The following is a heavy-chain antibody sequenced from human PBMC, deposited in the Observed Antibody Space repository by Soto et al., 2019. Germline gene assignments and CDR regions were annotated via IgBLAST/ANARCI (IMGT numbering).Heavy chain of an antibody. CDR1: GFTFDDYA. CDR2: ISWNSGSI. J-gene: IGHJ4*02. CDR3: AKDIGSITVIESQSESSFDY. D-gene: IGHD3-22*01. V-gene: IGHV3-9*01. Sequence: EVQLVESGGGLVQPGRSLRLSCAASGFTFDDYAMHWVRQAPGKGLEWVSGISWNSGSIGYADSVKGRFTISRDNAKNSLYLQMNSLRAEDTALYYCAKDIGSITVIESQSESSFDYWGQGTLVTVSS.